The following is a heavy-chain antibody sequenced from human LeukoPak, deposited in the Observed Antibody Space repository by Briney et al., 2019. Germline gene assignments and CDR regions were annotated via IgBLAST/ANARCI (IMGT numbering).Heavy chain of an antibody. CDR2: ISYDGRAK. J-gene: IGHJ4*02. D-gene: IGHD2-8*02. CDR3: ARDLSERYCVDY. Sequence: GGSLRLSCVASGFTFSSHALHWVPQAPGKGLEWVAFISYDGRAKYYADSVKGRFTISRDNSQNTVYFQMNSLRSEDTAVYYCARDLSERYCVDYWGQGTLVTVSS. V-gene: IGHV3-30*04. CDR1: GFTFSSHA.